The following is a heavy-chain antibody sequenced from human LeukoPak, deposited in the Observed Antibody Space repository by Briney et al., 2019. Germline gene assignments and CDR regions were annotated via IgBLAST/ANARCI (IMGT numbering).Heavy chain of an antibody. Sequence: PGGSLRLSCAASGFTFSSYGMHWVRQAPGKGLEWVAFIRYDGSNQYYADSVQGRFTISRDNSKNTLYLQMYSLRAEDTAVYYCARDDPHYDILTGYYPIDSWGQGTLVTVSS. CDR3: ARDDPHYDILTGYYPIDS. CDR2: IRYDGSNQ. CDR1: GFTFSSYG. V-gene: IGHV3-30*02. D-gene: IGHD3-9*01. J-gene: IGHJ5*01.